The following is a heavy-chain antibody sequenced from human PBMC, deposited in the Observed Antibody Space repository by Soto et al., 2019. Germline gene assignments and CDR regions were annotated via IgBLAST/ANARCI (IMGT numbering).Heavy chain of an antibody. J-gene: IGHJ4*02. CDR1: GFTFSSYS. D-gene: IGHD3-10*01. CDR3: ARARYYGSGNEDY. Sequence: PGGSLRLSCAASGFTFSSYSMNWVRQAPGKGLEWVSYISSSSSTIYYADSVKGRFTISRDNAKNSLYLQMNSLRDEDTAAYYCARARYYGSGNEDYWGQGTLVTVSS. V-gene: IGHV3-48*02. CDR2: ISSSSSTI.